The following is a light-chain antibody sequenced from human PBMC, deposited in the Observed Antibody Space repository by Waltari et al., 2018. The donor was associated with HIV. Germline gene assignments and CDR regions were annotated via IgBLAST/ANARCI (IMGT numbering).Light chain of an antibody. V-gene: IGLV6-57*01. CDR2: GDY. CDR1: SGGIANNY. CDR3: QSYDNGNWV. J-gene: IGLJ3*02. Sequence: NFMLTQPHSVSESPGKTVTISCARSSGGIANNYVQWYQQRPCSSPTTVIYGDYQRPSGVPDRFSCSIDSSSNSASLTISGLKTYDEADYYCQSYDNGNWVLGGGTKVTVL.